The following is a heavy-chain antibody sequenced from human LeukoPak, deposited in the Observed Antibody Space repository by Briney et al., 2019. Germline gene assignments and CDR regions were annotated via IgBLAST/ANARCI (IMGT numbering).Heavy chain of an antibody. J-gene: IGHJ4*02. CDR3: ATGGRLLYHDY. CDR2: INAGNGNT. V-gene: IGHV1-3*01. Sequence: ASVKVSCKASGYTFITYAMHWVRQAPGQSFEWMGWINAGNGNTKYSQKFQDRVTISTDTSASTAYMELRSLRSEDTAVYYCATGGRLLYHDYWGQGALVTVSS. D-gene: IGHD2-15*01. CDR1: GYTFITYA.